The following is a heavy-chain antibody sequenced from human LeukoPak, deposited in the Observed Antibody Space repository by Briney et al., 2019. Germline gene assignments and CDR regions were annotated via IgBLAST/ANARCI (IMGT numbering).Heavy chain of an antibody. Sequence: GGSLRLSCAASGFTFSSYAMHWVRQAPGKGLECVSAISSNGDGTSYANSVKGRFTISRDNSKNTLYLQMGSLRAEDTAVYYCAKGGHYDSSGYFGPSGYWGQGTLVTVSS. V-gene: IGHV3-64*01. D-gene: IGHD3-22*01. J-gene: IGHJ4*02. CDR1: GFTFSSYA. CDR3: AKGGHYDSSGYFGPSGY. CDR2: ISSNGDGT.